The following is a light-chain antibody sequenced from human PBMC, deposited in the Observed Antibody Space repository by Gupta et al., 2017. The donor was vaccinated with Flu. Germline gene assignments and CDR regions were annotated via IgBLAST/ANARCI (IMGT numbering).Light chain of an antibody. CDR2: EDT. CDR1: ATDIGHYVF. Sequence: QSALTLTVPVSASPGPWITISCTGSATDIGHYVFVSCYQRHPSKAHKLMIYEDTRRPSGVSSRFSGSKSGNTASRTISGHQAEDEADYYCCSYAGRYTMIFGGGTKLTVL. V-gene: IGLV2-23*01. J-gene: IGLJ2*01. CDR3: CSYAGRYTMI.